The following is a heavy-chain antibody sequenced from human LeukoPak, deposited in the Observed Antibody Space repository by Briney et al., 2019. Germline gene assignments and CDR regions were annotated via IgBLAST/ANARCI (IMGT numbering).Heavy chain of an antibody. CDR1: GFTFGSHW. V-gene: IGHV3-7*03. D-gene: IGHD5-24*01. J-gene: IGHJ4*02. CDR3: VGDGYNQNRFDY. Sequence: PGGSLRLSCAASGFTFGSHWMNWVRQAPGKGLEWVANIKEDGSLTYYLDSVRGRFSISRDNTKKSLYLQMNSLRVEDTAVYFCVGDGYNQNRFDYWGQGTLITVSS. CDR2: IKEDGSLT.